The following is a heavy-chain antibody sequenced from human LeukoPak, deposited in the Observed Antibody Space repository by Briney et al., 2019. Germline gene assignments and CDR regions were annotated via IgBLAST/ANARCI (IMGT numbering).Heavy chain of an antibody. D-gene: IGHD3-16*01. Sequence: WGSLRLSCAASGLAFSSNWMHWIRQAPGKGLVWVSHISTDARTITYADFVKGRFTISRDNAKNTLYLQMNSLRAEDTALYYCVRGQETAWGLDYWGQGTLVTVSS. CDR2: ISTDARTI. J-gene: IGHJ4*02. CDR1: GLAFSSNW. V-gene: IGHV3-74*01. CDR3: VRGQETAWGLDY.